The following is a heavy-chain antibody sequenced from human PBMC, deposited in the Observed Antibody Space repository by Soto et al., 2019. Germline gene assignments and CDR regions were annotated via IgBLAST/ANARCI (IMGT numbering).Heavy chain of an antibody. CDR1: GFTFSDYY. J-gene: IGHJ6*03. CDR3: ARGHAGYSEWLLYHYYYYMDV. Sequence: QVQLVESGGGLVKPGGSLRLSCAASGFTFSDYYMSWIRQAPGKGLEWVSYISSSGSTIYYADSVKGRFTISRDNAKNSLYLQMNSLRAEDTAVYYCARGHAGYSEWLLYHYYYYMDVWGKGTTVTVSS. D-gene: IGHD3-3*01. V-gene: IGHV3-11*01. CDR2: ISSSGSTI.